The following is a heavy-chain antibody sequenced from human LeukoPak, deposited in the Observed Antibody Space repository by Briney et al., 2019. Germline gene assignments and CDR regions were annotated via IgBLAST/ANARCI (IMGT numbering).Heavy chain of an antibody. CDR2: IYYSGST. J-gene: IGHJ6*03. CDR1: GDSISSYY. D-gene: IGHD6-19*01. CDR3: ARDHIRYSSGWYRVAYYYYYMDV. Sequence: SETLSLTCTVSGDSISSYYWSWIRQPPGKGLEWIGSIYYSGSTYYNPSLKSRVTISVDTSKNQFSLKLSSVTAADTAVYYCARDHIRYSSGWYRVAYYYYYMDVWGKGTTVTVSS. V-gene: IGHV4-39*07.